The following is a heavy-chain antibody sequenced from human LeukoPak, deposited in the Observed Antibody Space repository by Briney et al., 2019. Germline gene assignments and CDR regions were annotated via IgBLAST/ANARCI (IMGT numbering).Heavy chain of an antibody. CDR3: AKSLRPYYYYGMDV. V-gene: IGHV3-21*01. D-gene: IGHD3-16*02. CDR1: GFTFSSYS. J-gene: IGHJ6*02. CDR2: ISSSSSYI. Sequence: GGSLRLSCAASGFTFSSYSMNWVRQAPGKGLEWVSSISSSSSYIYYADSVKGRFTISRDNAKNSLYLQMNSLRAEDTAVYYCAKSLRPYYYYGMDVWGQGTTVTVSS.